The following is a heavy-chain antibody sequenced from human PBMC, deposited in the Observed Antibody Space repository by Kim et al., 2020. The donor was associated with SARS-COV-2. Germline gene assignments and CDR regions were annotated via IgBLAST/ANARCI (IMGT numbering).Heavy chain of an antibody. V-gene: IGHV1-2*06. CDR1: GYTFTGYY. CDR3: ARVVRDSTHRGFDY. D-gene: IGHD3-22*01. CDR2: INPNSGGT. Sequence: ASVKVSCKASGYTFTGYYMHWVRQAPGQGLEWMGRINPNSGGTNYAQKFQGRVTMTRDTSISTAYMELSRLRSDDTAVYYCARVVRDSTHRGFDYWGQGTLVTVSS. J-gene: IGHJ4*02.